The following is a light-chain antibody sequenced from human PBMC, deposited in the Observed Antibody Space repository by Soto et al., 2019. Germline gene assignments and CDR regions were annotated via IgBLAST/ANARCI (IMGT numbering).Light chain of an antibody. J-gene: IGKJ5*01. CDR3: QKANSFPHT. Sequence: DIQTTQSPSSVSASVGDRVTITCRSSQGISSWLAWYQQKPGKAPKLLIYAAASLQSVVPSRFNGRGSGKGFSRTLRCLQTEECANYNFQKANSFPHTVGQGTRLEIK. V-gene: IGKV1-12*01. CDR1: QGISSW. CDR2: AAA.